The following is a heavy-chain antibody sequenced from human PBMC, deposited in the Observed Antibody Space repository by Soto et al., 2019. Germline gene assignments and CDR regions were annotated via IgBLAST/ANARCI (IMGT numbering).Heavy chain of an antibody. CDR1: GYTFTSYY. J-gene: IGHJ5*02. CDR3: ARDSTRDGQYNWLDP. V-gene: IGHV1-46*01. CDR2: INPSGGST. D-gene: IGHD4-4*01. Sequence: ASVKVSCKASGYTFTSYYMHWVRQAPGQGLEWMGIINPSGGSTSYAQKFQGRVTMTRDTSTSTVYMELSSLRSEDTAVYYCARDSTRDGQYNWLDPWGQGTLVTVSS.